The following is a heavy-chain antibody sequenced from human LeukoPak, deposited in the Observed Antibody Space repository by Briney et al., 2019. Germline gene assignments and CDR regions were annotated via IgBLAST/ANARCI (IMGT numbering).Heavy chain of an antibody. V-gene: IGHV3-30*02. D-gene: IGHD5-18*01. CDR1: GFTFSTYG. J-gene: IGHJ4*02. Sequence: TGGSLRLSCAASGFTFSTYGMHWVRQAPGKGLEWVAFIPYDGSNKYCADSVKGRFTISRDNSKDTLYLQMNSLRAEDTAVYYCAKPLSERLGDTAMVTFGYWGQGTLVTVSS. CDR2: IPYDGSNK. CDR3: AKPLSERLGDTAMVTFGY.